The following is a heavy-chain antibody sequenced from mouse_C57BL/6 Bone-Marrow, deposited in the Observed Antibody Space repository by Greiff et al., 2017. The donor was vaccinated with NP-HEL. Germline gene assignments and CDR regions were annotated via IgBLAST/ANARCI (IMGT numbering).Heavy chain of an antibody. V-gene: IGHV1-82*01. J-gene: IGHJ2*01. CDR3: ASPLYPDYFDY. D-gene: IGHD2-3*01. Sequence: QVQLQQSGPELVKPGASVKISCKASGYAFSSSWMNWVKQRPGKGLEWIGRIYPGDGDTNYNGKFKGKATLTADKSSSTAYMQLSSLTSEDSAVYVCASPLYPDYFDYWGQGTTLTVSS. CDR1: GYAFSSSW. CDR2: IYPGDGDT.